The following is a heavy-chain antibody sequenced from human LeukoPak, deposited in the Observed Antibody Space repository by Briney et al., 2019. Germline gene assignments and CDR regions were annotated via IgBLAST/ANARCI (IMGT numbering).Heavy chain of an antibody. CDR2: ISWNSGSI. J-gene: IGHJ4*02. V-gene: IGHV3-9*01. CDR3: AKDETGTAFAGFDY. CDR1: GFTFDDYA. Sequence: GGSLRLSCAASGFTFDDYAMHWVRQAPGKGLEWVSGISWNSGSIGYADSVKGRFTISRDNAKNSLYLQMNSLRAEDTALYYCAKDETGTAFAGFDYWGQGTLVTVSS. D-gene: IGHD1-7*01.